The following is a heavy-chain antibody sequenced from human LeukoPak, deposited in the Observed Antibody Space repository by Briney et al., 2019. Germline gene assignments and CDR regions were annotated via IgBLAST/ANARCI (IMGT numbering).Heavy chain of an antibody. J-gene: IGHJ6*02. Sequence: GASVKVSCKASGGTFSSYAISWVRQAPGQGLEWMGGIIPIFGTANYAQKFQGRVTITADESTSTAYMELSSLRSEDTAVYYRARDHGYCSSTSCYYTYYGMDVWGQGTTVTVSS. CDR3: ARDHGYCSSTSCYYTYYGMDV. CDR1: GGTFSSYA. D-gene: IGHD2-2*03. CDR2: IIPIFGTA. V-gene: IGHV1-69*13.